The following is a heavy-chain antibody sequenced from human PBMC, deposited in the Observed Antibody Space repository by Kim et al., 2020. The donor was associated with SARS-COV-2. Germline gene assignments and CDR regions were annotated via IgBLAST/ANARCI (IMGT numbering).Heavy chain of an antibody. D-gene: IGHD6-13*01. V-gene: IGHV1-18*01. CDR1: GYTFVNYG. CDR3: ARDGENSSWHVDF. Sequence: ASVKVSCKTSGYTFVNYGVSWVRQAPGHGLEWMGWISAYNGDKKFSKKFQGRVTMTTDSSTSTVYMELRGLRSDDTAVYYCARDGENSSWHVDFWGQGSLGTVSS. CDR2: ISAYNGDK. J-gene: IGHJ4*02.